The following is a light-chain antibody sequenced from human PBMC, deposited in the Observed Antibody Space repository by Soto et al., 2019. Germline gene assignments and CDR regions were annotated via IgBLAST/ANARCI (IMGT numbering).Light chain of an antibody. Sequence: QSALTQPASVSGSPGQSITISCTGTGSDVGGYDYVSWYQHHPGKAPKVMIYEVTNRPSGVSNRFSGSKSGTSATLGITGLQTEDEADYYCGTWDTTPGAAHYAFGSGTKVTVL. CDR2: EVT. CDR3: GTWDTTPGAAHYA. CDR1: GSDVGGYDY. V-gene: IGLV2-14*01. J-gene: IGLJ1*01.